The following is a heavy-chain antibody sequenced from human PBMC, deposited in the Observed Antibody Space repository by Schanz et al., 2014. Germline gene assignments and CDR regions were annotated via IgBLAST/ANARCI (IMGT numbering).Heavy chain of an antibody. CDR1: GFTFRDYY. J-gene: IGHJ4*01. D-gene: IGHD6-13*01. V-gene: IGHV3-11*05. CDR2: ISGTTTYT. CDR3: AREQIMAAAGLVDY. Sequence: PGGSLRLSCAAYGFTFRDYYMSWIRQAPGKGLEWVSYISGTTTYTNYADSVKGRFTISRDNAKNSLYLQMNSLRAEDTAVYYCAREQIMAAAGLVDYWGHGTLVTVSS.